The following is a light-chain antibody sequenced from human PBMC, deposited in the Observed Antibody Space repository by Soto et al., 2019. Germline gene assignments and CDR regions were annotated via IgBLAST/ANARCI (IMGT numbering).Light chain of an antibody. CDR1: QSISTN. Sequence: EIVMTQSPATLSVSPGERATLYCRASQSISTNLAWYQQKPGQAPRLFISGASTRATGIPARFSGSGSGTEFTLTISSLQSEDFAVYYCQQYHIWPRTFGQGTKVDI. J-gene: IGKJ1*01. CDR3: QQYHIWPRT. V-gene: IGKV3-15*01. CDR2: GAS.